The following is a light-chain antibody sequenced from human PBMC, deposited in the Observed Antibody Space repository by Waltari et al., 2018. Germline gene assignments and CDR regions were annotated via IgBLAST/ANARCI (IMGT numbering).Light chain of an antibody. CDR1: DLRSYC. CDR3: NSRDRSGYHLM. CDR2: GKN. V-gene: IGLV3-19*01. Sequence: SSELTQDPAASVALVQTVRITCQGDDLRSYCANWYQQKPGQAPVLVMYGKNNRPSGIPERFSGSTSGNTASLTVTAAQAEDEAVYYCNSRDRSGYHLMFGGGTRLTVL. J-gene: IGLJ3*02.